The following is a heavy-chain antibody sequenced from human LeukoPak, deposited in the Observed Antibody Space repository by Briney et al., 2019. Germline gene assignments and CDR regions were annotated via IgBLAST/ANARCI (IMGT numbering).Heavy chain of an antibody. J-gene: IGHJ1*01. D-gene: IGHD1-26*01. CDR3: AREGSGSYYFRYFQH. CDR1: GFDLSFYA. CDR2: ISYDGSNQ. V-gene: IGHV3-30*04. Sequence: GGSLRLSCAASGFDLSFYAMHWVRQAPGKGLEWVAVISYDGSNQHYADSVKGRFTISRDNSKNTLYLQMNSLRVEDTALYYCAREGSGSYYFRYFQHWGQGTLVTVSS.